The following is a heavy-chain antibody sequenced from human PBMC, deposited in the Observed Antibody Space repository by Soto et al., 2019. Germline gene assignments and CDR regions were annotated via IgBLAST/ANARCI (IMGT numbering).Heavy chain of an antibody. J-gene: IGHJ6*02. CDR2: ISYDGSNK. CDR1: GFTFSSYG. Sequence: QVQLVESGGGVVQPGRSLRLSCAASGFTFSSYGMHWVRQAPGKGLEWVAVISYDGSNKYYADSVKGRFTISRDNSKNRLYLQMNSRRAEDTAVYYCAKDLSGRGYCSGGSCYPEGMDVWGQGTTVTVSS. V-gene: IGHV3-30*18. D-gene: IGHD2-15*01. CDR3: AKDLSGRGYCSGGSCYPEGMDV.